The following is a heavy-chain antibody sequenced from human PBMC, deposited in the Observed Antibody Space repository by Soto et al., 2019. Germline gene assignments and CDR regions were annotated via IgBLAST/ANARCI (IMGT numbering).Heavy chain of an antibody. Sequence: QVQLQQWVAGLLKPSETLSLTCAVYGGFVSSGSYYWSWIRQPPGKGLEWIGEMSHSGGTHFNPSLEGRVTISGDTSNNQFSLKMTSVTAADTALYYCARVERWTATTVVDAFDIWVPGRMVTVSS. J-gene: IGHJ3*02. D-gene: IGHD1-1*01. CDR1: GGFVSSGSYY. CDR3: ARVERWTATTVVDAFDI. CDR2: MSHSGGT. V-gene: IGHV4-34*01.